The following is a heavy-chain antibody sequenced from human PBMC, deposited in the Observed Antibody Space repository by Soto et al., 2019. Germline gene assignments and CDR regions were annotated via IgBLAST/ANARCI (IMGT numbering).Heavy chain of an antibody. D-gene: IGHD6-19*01. CDR1: GGTFSSYA. Sequence: QVQLVQSGAEVKKPGSSVKVSCKASGGTFSSYAISWVRQAPGQGLEWMGGIIPIFGTANYAQKFQGRVTITADESTSTAYMELSSLRSEDTAVYYCARDLKGIAVACMGTFWFDPWGQGTLGNVSS. J-gene: IGHJ5*02. V-gene: IGHV1-69*01. CDR3: ARDLKGIAVACMGTFWFDP. CDR2: IIPIFGTA.